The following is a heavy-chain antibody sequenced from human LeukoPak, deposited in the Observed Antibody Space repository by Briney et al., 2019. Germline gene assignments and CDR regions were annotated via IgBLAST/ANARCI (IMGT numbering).Heavy chain of an antibody. CDR3: ARDGYSGYDYDAFDV. CDR2: INPSDGNT. D-gene: IGHD5-12*01. V-gene: IGHV1-46*01. J-gene: IGHJ3*01. Sequence: GASVKVSCKASEYTLTSYYLHWVRQAPGQGLEWLGIINPSDGNTVYAQKFQGRVTMSWDMSTSSVYMELSSLRSEDTAVYYCARDGYSGYDYDAFDVWGQGTMVTVSS. CDR1: EYTLTSYY.